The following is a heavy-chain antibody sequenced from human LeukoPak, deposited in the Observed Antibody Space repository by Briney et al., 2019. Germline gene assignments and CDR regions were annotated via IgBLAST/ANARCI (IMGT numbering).Heavy chain of an antibody. Sequence: PGGSLRLSCAASGFTFSSYSMNWVRQAPGKGLEWVSSISSSSSYIYYADSVKGRFTISRDNAKNSLYLQMNSLRAEDTAVYYCARDPGAYGSGSFDAFDIWGQGTMVTVSS. J-gene: IGHJ3*02. V-gene: IGHV3-21*01. CDR3: ARDPGAYGSGSFDAFDI. CDR2: ISSSSSYI. CDR1: GFTFSSYS. D-gene: IGHD3-10*01.